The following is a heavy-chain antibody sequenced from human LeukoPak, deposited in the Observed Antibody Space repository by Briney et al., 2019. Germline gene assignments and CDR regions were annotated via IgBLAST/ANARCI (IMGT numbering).Heavy chain of an antibody. CDR1: GFTFITYS. CDR3: ARVVTGVVYYYYYMDV. D-gene: IGHD5-18*01. V-gene: IGHV3-21*04. J-gene: IGHJ6*03. CDR2: ITTSSSFI. Sequence: GGSLRLSCAASGFTFITYSMNWVRQAPGKGLEWVSSITTSSSFIYYADSVKGRFTISRDNAKNSLYLQMNSLRAEDTALYYCARVVTGVVYYYYYMDVWGKGTTVTVSS.